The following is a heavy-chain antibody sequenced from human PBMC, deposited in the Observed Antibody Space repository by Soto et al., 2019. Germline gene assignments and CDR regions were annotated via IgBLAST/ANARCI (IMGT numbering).Heavy chain of an antibody. Sequence: PSETQSLTCAVYGGSFSGYYWSWIHQPPGKGLEWIGEINHSGSTNYNPSLKSRVTISVDTSKNQFSLKLSSVTAADTAVYYCARGRAYYDFWSGYYPFDYWGQGTLVTVSS. J-gene: IGHJ4*02. CDR2: INHSGST. CDR1: GGSFSGYY. V-gene: IGHV4-34*01. D-gene: IGHD3-3*01. CDR3: ARGRAYYDFWSGYYPFDY.